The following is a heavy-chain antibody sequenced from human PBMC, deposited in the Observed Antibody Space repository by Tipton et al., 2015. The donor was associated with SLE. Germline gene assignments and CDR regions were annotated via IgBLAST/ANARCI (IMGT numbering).Heavy chain of an antibody. V-gene: IGHV4-59*01. CDR3: ARDRGRTRRGFDY. CDR2: IYYSGST. J-gene: IGHJ4*02. D-gene: IGHD2-15*01. CDR1: GGSISSYY. Sequence: TLSLTCTVSGGSISSYYWSWIRQPPGKGLEWIGYIYYSGSTNYNPSLKSRVTISVDTSENQVSLKLNSVTAADTAVYYCARDRGRTRRGFDYWGPGTLVTVSS.